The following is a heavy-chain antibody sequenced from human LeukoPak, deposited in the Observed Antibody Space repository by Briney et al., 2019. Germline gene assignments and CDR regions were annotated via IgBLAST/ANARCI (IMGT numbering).Heavy chain of an antibody. CDR2: ISSSSSYI. D-gene: IGHD6-19*01. J-gene: IGHJ4*02. CDR1: GFTFSSYS. V-gene: IGHV3-21*01. CDR3: ARGFSGGWHVWDYFDY. Sequence: PGGSLRLSCAASGFTFSSYSMNWVRQAPGKGLEWVSSISSSSSYIYYADSVKGRFTISRDNAKNSLYLQMNSLRAEDTAVYYCARGFSGGWHVWDYFDYWGQGTLVTVSS.